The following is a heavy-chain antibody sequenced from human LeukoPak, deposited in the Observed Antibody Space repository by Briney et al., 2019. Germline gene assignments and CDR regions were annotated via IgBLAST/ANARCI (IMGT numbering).Heavy chain of an antibody. J-gene: IGHJ5*02. V-gene: IGHV4-30-4*01. CDR1: GGSISSGDYY. D-gene: IGHD2-2*02. CDR3: ARDWSDVVVPAAIRWFDP. CDR2: IYYSGSA. Sequence: PSETLSLTCTVSGGSISSGDYYWSWIRQPPGKGLEWIGYIYYSGSAYYNPSLKSRVTISVDTSKNQFSLKLSSVTAADTAVYYCARDWSDVVVPAAIRWFDPWGQGTLVTVSS.